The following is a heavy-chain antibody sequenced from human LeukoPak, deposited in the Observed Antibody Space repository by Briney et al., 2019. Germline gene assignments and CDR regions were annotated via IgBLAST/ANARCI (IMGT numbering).Heavy chain of an antibody. CDR3: ARLPANILTGYRYYFDY. Sequence: GESLKISCKGSGYSFTSYWIGWVRQMPGKGLEWMGIIYPGDSDTRYSPSFQGQVTISADKSISTAYLQWSSLKASDTAMYYCARLPANILTGYRYYFDYWGQGTLVTVSS. CDR2: IYPGDSDT. J-gene: IGHJ4*02. CDR1: GYSFTSYW. V-gene: IGHV5-51*01. D-gene: IGHD3-9*01.